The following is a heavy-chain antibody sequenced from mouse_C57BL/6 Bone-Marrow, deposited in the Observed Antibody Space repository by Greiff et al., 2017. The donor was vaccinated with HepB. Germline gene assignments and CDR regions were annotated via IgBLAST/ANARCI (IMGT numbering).Heavy chain of an antibody. CDR2: IDPEDGET. CDR3: ARVTVVAYYYAMDY. J-gene: IGHJ4*01. V-gene: IGHV14-2*01. CDR1: GFNIKDYY. D-gene: IGHD1-1*01. Sequence: EVKLMESGAELVKPGASVKLSCTASGFNIKDYYMHWVKQRTEQGLEWIGRIDPEDGETKYAPKFQGKATITADTSSNTAYLQLSSLTSEDTAVYYCARVTVVAYYYAMDYWGQGTSVTVSS.